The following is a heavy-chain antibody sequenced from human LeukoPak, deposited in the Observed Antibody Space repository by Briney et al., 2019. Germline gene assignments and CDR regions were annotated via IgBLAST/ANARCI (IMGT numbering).Heavy chain of an antibody. V-gene: IGHV3-9*01. J-gene: IGHJ4*02. CDR1: GFTFDDYA. CDR2: ISWNSGSI. D-gene: IGHD2/OR15-2a*01. CDR3: ARGRIFY. Sequence: GGSLRLSCAASGFTFDDYAMHWVRQAPGKGLEWVSGISWNSGSIGYADSVKGRFTISRDNAKNSLYLQMNSLRAEDTALYYCARGRIFYWGQGTLVTVSS.